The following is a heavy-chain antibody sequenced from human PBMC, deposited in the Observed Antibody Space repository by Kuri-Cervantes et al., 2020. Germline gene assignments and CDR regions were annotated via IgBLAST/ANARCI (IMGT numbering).Heavy chain of an antibody. CDR3: ARGVGGIAGVRRWMDV. Sequence: GESLKISFAASGFTFSSYGMHWVRQAPGKGLEWVAVISYDGSNKYYADSVKGRFTISRDNSKNTLYLQMNSLRAEDTAVYYCARGVGGIAGVRRWMDVWGQGTSVTFSS. V-gene: IGHV3-30*03. J-gene: IGHJ6*02. D-gene: IGHD6-13*01. CDR2: ISYDGSNK. CDR1: GFTFSSYG.